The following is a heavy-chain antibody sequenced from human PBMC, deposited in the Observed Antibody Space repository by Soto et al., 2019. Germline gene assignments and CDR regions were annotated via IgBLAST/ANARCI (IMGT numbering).Heavy chain of an antibody. CDR3: ARIASAGRGWDV. J-gene: IGHJ6*02. CDR2: IKQDGSEK. Sequence: EVQLVESGGGLVQPGGSLRLSCAASGFTFSSYWMSWVRQAPVKGLEWVGNIKQDGSEKDYVDFVKGRFTISRDNAKNSLYLQMNSLRVEDTAVYYCARIASAGRGWDVWGQGTTVVVSS. CDR1: GFTFSSYW. D-gene: IGHD6-13*01. V-gene: IGHV3-7*01.